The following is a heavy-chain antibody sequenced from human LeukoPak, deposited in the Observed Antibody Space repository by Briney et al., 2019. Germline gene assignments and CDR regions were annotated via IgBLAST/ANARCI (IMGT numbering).Heavy chain of an antibody. J-gene: IGHJ6*02. CDR3: AGGSVVTASLDGMDV. D-gene: IGHD2-21*02. V-gene: IGHV3-30-3*01. CDR2: ISYDGSNK. CDR1: GFTFSSYA. Sequence: LSGGSLRLSCAASGFTFSSYAMHWVRQAPGKGLEWVAVISYDGSNKYYADSVKGRFTISRDNSKNTLYLQMNSLRAEDTAVYYCAGGSVVTASLDGMDVWGQGTTVTVSS.